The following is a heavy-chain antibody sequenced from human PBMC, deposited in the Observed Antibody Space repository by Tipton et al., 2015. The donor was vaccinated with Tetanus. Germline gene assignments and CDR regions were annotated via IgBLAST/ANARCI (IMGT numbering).Heavy chain of an antibody. CDR2: IYVSGTT. Sequence: TLSLTCTVSGGSISGSEYYWGWIRQPPGKGLEWIGSIYVSGTTYYFPSLKSRVTISIAPSINQLSLKLSSATAADTAVYYCARHDTFIWFGQFGAFDIWGQGTMVTVSS. V-gene: IGHV4-39*01. CDR1: GGSISGSEYY. D-gene: IGHD3-10*01. J-gene: IGHJ3*02. CDR3: ARHDTFIWFGQFGAFDI.